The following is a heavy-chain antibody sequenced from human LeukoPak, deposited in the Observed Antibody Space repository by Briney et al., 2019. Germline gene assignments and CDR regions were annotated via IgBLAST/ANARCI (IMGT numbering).Heavy chain of an antibody. V-gene: IGHV4-38-2*02. CDR3: ARERYDSSGYCFDY. Sequence: SETLSLTCTVSGYSISSGYYWGWIRPPPGKGLEWIGSIYHSGSTYYNPSLKSRVTISVDTSKNQFSLKLSSVTAADTAVYYCARERYDSSGYCFDYWGQGTLVTVSS. CDR1: GYSISSGYY. D-gene: IGHD3-22*01. CDR2: IYHSGST. J-gene: IGHJ4*02.